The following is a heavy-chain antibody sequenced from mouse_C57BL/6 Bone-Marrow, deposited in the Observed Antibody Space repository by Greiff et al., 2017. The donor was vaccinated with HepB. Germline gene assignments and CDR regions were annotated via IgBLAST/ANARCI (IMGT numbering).Heavy chain of an antibody. V-gene: IGHV1-82*01. Sequence: VQLQQSGPELVKPGASVKISCKASGYAFSSSWMNWVKQRPGKGLEWIGRIYPGDGDTNYNGKFKGKATLTADKSSSTAYMQLSSLTSEDSAVYFCASGYDGYSDFDYWGQGTTLTVSS. CDR1: GYAFSSSW. CDR2: IYPGDGDT. D-gene: IGHD2-3*01. J-gene: IGHJ2*01. CDR3: ASGYDGYSDFDY.